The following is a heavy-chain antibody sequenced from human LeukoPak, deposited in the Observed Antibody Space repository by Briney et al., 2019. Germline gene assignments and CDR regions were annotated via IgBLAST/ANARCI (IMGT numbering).Heavy chain of an antibody. J-gene: IGHJ4*02. CDR3: AREGISSVRYSEALDY. CDR1: GYSFSGYY. CDR2: INPDSGDT. Sequence: ASVKVSCKASGYSFSGYYMHWVRQAPGQGLEWMGWINPDSGDTNYAQKFQGRFTMTRDTSISTAYMELSSLTSDDTAVFYCAREGISSVRYSEALDYWGQGTLVTVSP. V-gene: IGHV1-2*02. D-gene: IGHD1-26*01.